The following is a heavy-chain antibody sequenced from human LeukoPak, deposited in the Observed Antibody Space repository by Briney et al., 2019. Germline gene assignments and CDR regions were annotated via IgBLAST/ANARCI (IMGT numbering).Heavy chain of an antibody. Sequence: SETLSLTCTVSGASLSSYYWSWIRQPPGKGLEWIGYIYYSGIINYNPSLKSRVTMSVDTSKNQCSLKLSSVTAADTAVYYCSRLGVAGTSWFDPWGQGTLVTGSS. J-gene: IGHJ5*02. CDR1: GASLSSYY. CDR2: IYYSGII. D-gene: IGHD6-19*01. CDR3: SRLGVAGTSWFDP. V-gene: IGHV4-59*08.